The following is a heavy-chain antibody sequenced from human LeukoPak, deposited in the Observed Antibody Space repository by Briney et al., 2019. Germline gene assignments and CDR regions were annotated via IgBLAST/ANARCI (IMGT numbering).Heavy chain of an antibody. CDR1: GFNFRGYG. CDR2: IHYDGRNQ. CDR3: VIDPTRADYGGH. V-gene: IGHV3-30*02. Sequence: PGGSLRLSCAASGFNFRGYGMHWVRQAPGKGLEWVTFIHYDGRNQYYADSVKGRFTISRDNSKNTLYLQMNSLRAEDTAVYYCVIDPTRADYGGHWGQGTLVIVSS. J-gene: IGHJ1*01. D-gene: IGHD4-17*01.